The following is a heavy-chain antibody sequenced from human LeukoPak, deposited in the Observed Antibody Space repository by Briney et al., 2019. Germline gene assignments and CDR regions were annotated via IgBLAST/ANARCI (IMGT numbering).Heavy chain of an antibody. CDR2: INPNSGGA. CDR1: GYTFTGYY. CDR3: ARINYDAFDI. J-gene: IGHJ3*02. Sequence: ASVKVSCKASGYTFTGYYMHWIRQAPGQGLEWVGWINPNSGGADYGQKFQGRVTMTRDTSISTAYVEVSRLRYDDTAIYYCARINYDAFDIWGQGTMVTVSS. V-gene: IGHV1-2*02. D-gene: IGHD5-24*01.